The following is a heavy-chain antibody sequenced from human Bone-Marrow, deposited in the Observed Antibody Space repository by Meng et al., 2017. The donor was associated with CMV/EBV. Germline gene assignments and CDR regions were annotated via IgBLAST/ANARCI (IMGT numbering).Heavy chain of an antibody. CDR1: GYTFITYY. CDR3: ARDLVGYDAFAV. Sequence: ASVKVSCKASGYTFITYYIHWVRQAPGQGLEWMGRINPDGGTTTYSQKFQGGVTLTSDTSTNTVYMELSRLRYEDTAVYYCARDLVGYDAFAVWGQGTMVTGSS. D-gene: IGHD3-22*01. J-gene: IGHJ3*01. CDR2: INPDGGTT. V-gene: IGHV1-46*01.